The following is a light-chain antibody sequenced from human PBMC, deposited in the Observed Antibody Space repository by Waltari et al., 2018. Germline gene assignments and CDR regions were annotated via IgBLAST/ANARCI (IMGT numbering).Light chain of an antibody. J-gene: IGKJ1*01. CDR1: QAIGTW. Sequence: DIQLTQSPSTLSASVGDRVTITCRASQAIGTWLAWYQQKPGKAPKLLVYKASRLQSGVPSRFSGSGSGTEFTLTITSLQPEDFATFYCQQFETYPWTFGQGTKVDIK. CDR2: KAS. CDR3: QQFETYPWT. V-gene: IGKV1-5*03.